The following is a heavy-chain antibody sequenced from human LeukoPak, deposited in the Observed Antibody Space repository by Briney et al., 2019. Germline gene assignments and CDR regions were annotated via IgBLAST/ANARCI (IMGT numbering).Heavy chain of an antibody. CDR3: AKGVRGVITYYFDY. D-gene: IGHD3-10*01. CDR2: ISWNSGSI. Sequence: GRSLRLSCAASGFTFDDYAMHWVRQAPGKGLEWVSGISWNSGSIGYADSVKGRFTISRDNAKNSLYLQMNSLRAEDTALYYCAKGVRGVITYYFDYWGQGTLVTVSS. V-gene: IGHV3-9*01. J-gene: IGHJ4*02. CDR1: GFTFDDYA.